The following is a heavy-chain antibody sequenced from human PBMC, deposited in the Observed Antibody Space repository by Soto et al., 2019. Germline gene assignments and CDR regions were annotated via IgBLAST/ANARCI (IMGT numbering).Heavy chain of an antibody. CDR1: GFTFSSYW. D-gene: IGHD6-13*01. V-gene: IGHV3-74*01. Sequence: EVQLVESGGGLVQPGGSLRLSCAASGFTFSSYWMHWVRQAPGKGLVWVSRINSDGSSTSYADSVKGRFTISRDNAKNTLYLQMNSLRAEDTAVYYCARDGDSSSWKGPYYFDYWGQGTLVTVSS. CDR2: INSDGSST. CDR3: ARDGDSSSWKGPYYFDY. J-gene: IGHJ4*02.